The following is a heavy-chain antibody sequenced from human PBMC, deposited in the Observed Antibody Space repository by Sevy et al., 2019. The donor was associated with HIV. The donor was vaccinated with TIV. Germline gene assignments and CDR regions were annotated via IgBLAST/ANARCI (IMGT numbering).Heavy chain of an antibody. D-gene: IGHD3-22*01. CDR3: ARTNYYDSSGYYIDY. J-gene: IGHJ4*02. V-gene: IGHV3-30-3*01. CDR1: GFTFSSYG. CDR2: ISYGGSNK. Sequence: GGSLRLSCAASGFTFSSYGIHWVRQAPGKGLEWVAVISYGGSNKYYADSVKGRFTISRDNSKNTLYLQMNSLRNEDTAVYHCARTNYYDSSGYYIDYWGQGTLVTVSS.